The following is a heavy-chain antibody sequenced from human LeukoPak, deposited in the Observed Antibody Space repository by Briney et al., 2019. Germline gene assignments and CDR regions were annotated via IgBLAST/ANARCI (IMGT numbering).Heavy chain of an antibody. D-gene: IGHD5-12*01. CDR1: GFTFTTNA. J-gene: IGHJ4*02. CDR3: AKCGNSGCHLIDY. V-gene: IGHV3-23*01. Sequence: GGFLRLSCAASGFTFTTNAMSWVRQAPVKGLEWVSAISGRTGATYYADSEKGRFTISRDNSKSTLYLQMDSLRAEDTAVYYCAKCGNSGCHLIDYWGQGTLVTVSS. CDR2: ISGRTGAT.